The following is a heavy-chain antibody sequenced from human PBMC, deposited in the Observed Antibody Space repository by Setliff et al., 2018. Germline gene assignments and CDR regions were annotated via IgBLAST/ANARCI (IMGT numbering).Heavy chain of an antibody. Sequence: PSETLPLTCAVSGYSISSGYYWGWIRQPPGKGLEWIGSIYHSGSTYYNPSLKSRVTISVDTSKNQFSLKLSSVTAADTAVYYCARLQGEWELSTGVAACDIWGQGTMVTVS. CDR3: ARLQGEWELSTGVAACDI. CDR1: GYSISSGYY. J-gene: IGHJ3*02. D-gene: IGHD1-26*01. CDR2: IYHSGST. V-gene: IGHV4-38-2*01.